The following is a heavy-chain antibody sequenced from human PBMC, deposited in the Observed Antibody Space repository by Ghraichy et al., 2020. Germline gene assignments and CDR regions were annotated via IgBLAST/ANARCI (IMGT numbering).Heavy chain of an antibody. CDR2: IKQDGAEK. D-gene: IGHD4-11*01. V-gene: IGHV3-7*03. Sequence: GESLNISCAASGFSFVDYWMTWVRQAPGKGLEWVANIKQDGAEKNYLGSVEGRFTISRDNAKNSLYLQMNSLRADDAAVYYCARRRYSSDYWGQGTVVTVSS. J-gene: IGHJ4*02. CDR3: ARRRYSSDY. CDR1: GFSFVDYW.